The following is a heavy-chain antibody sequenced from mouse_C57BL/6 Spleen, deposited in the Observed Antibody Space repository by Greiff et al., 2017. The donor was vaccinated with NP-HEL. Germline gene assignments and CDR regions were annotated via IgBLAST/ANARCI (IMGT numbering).Heavy chain of an antibody. J-gene: IGHJ2*01. V-gene: IGHV5-4*01. CDR1: GFTFSSYA. D-gene: IGHD1-1*01. CDR2: ISDGGSYT. Sequence: EVHLVESGGGLVKPGGSLKLSCAASGFTFSSYAMSWVRQTPEKRLEWVATISDGGSYTYYPDNVKGRFTISRDNAKNNLYLQMSHLKSEDTAMYYCARDLYYYGYFDYWGQGTTLTVSS. CDR3: ARDLYYYGYFDY.